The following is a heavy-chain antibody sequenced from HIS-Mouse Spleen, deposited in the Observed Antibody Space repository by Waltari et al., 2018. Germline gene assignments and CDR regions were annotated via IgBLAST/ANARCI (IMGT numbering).Heavy chain of an antibody. V-gene: IGHV4-39*07. CDR1: GGSISSSSYY. D-gene: IGHD6-13*01. CDR3: AGEIPYSSSWYDWYFDL. CDR2: IYYSGST. J-gene: IGHJ2*01. Sequence: QLQLQESGPGLVKPSETLSLTCTVSGGSISSSSYYWGWIRQPPGKGLEWIGGIYYSGSTYYNPSLKGRVTISVDTSKNQFSLKLSSVTAADTAVYYCAGEIPYSSSWYDWYFDLWGRGTLVTVSS.